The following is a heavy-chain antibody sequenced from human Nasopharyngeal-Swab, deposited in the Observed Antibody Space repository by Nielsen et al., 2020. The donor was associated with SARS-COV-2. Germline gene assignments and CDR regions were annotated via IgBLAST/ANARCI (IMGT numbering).Heavy chain of an antibody. D-gene: IGHD6-13*01. V-gene: IGHV3-53*01. CDR3: ARDSQYSSSWYLIDY. CDR2: IYSGGST. Sequence: GESLKISCAASGFTVSSNYMSWVRQAPGKGLEWVSVIYSGGSTYHADSVKGRFTISRDNSKNTLYLQMNSLRAEDTAVYYCARDSQYSSSWYLIDYWGQGTLVTVSS. CDR1: GFTVSSNY. J-gene: IGHJ4*02.